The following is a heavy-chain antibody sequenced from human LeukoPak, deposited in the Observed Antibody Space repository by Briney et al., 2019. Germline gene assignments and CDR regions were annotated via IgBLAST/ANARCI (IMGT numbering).Heavy chain of an antibody. CDR1: GGTFSSYA. CDR2: IIPIFGTA. V-gene: IGHV1-69*13. Sequence: SVKVSCKASGGTFSSYAISWVRQAPGQGLEWMGGIIPIFGTANYAQKFQGRVTITADESTSTDYMELSSLRSEDTAVYYCARDPMACSSTSCWGHYYYYGMDVWGKGTTVTVSS. D-gene: IGHD2-2*01. CDR3: ARDPMACSSTSCWGHYYYYGMDV. J-gene: IGHJ6*04.